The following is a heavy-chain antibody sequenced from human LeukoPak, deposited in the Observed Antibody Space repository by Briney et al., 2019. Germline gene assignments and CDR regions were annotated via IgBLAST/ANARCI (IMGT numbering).Heavy chain of an antibody. V-gene: IGHV1-2*02. CDR1: GYTFTGYY. CDR3: AREIVVVVAAGDAFDI. Sequence: GASVKVSCKASGYTFTGYYMHWVRQAPGQGLEWMGWINPNSGGTNYAQKFQGRVTMTRDTSISTAYMELSRLGSDDTAVYYCAREIVVVVAAGDAFDIWGQGTMVTVSS. CDR2: INPNSGGT. D-gene: IGHD2-15*01. J-gene: IGHJ3*02.